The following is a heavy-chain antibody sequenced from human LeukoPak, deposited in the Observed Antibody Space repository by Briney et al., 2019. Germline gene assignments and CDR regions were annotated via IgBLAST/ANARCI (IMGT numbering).Heavy chain of an antibody. CDR1: GGSISSGGYS. J-gene: IGHJ4*02. CDR2: IYHSGST. CDR3: ARKEYSLDY. Sequence: SETLSPTCAVSGGSISSGGYSWNWIRQPPGKGLEWIGYIYHSGSTYYNPSLKSRVTISIDRSKNQFSLNLSSVTAADTAMYYCARKEYSLDYWGQRPLLRVSS. V-gene: IGHV4-30-2*01. D-gene: IGHD5-18*01.